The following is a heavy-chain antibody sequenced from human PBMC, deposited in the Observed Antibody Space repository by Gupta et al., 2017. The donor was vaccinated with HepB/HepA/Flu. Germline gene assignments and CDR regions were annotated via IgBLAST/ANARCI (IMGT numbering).Heavy chain of an antibody. D-gene: IGHD1-26*01. J-gene: IGHJ4*02. CDR1: GYIFTNYY. Sequence: HVQLVQSGAAMSEPGATVKVSCHTSGYIFTNYYIHWIRQSPGPGRELMGIMRQRSGVVIDVHKCRGRVNMNRDALKTQFYIMLSSRRSDQKPIDYGSRWSTGSYYIDSWGQ. V-gene: IGHV1-46*03. CDR3: SRWSTGSYYIDS. CDR2: MRQRSGVV.